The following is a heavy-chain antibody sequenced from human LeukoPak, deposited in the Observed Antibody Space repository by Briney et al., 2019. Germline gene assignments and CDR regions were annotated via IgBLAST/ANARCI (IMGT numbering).Heavy chain of an antibody. CDR1: GFSFSTYG. V-gene: IGHV3-30*18. D-gene: IGHD3-9*01. CDR2: ISYDGVVK. Sequence: GGSLRLSCAASGFSFSTYGMHWVRQAPGKGLEWVALISYDGVVKYYADSVKGRFTISRDNPKNTLYLQMNSLRGDDTAVYYCTKVTGFVWLFPFDSWGQGTLVTVSS. J-gene: IGHJ4*02. CDR3: TKVTGFVWLFPFDS.